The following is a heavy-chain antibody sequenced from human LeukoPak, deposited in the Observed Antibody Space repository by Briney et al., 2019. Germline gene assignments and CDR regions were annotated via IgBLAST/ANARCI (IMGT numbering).Heavy chain of an antibody. CDR1: GFTFSSYA. CDR3: AKCRSNSCYVFCY. V-gene: IGHV3-23*01. Sequence: GGSLRLSCAASGFTFSSYAMSWVRQAPGKGLAWVSLIDVGGGNTYYPDSAKGRFTISRDNSKNTLYLQMNSLRAEDTAVYYCAKCRSNSCYVFCYWGQGTLVTVSS. CDR2: IDVGGGNT. D-gene: IGHD2-2*01. J-gene: IGHJ4*02.